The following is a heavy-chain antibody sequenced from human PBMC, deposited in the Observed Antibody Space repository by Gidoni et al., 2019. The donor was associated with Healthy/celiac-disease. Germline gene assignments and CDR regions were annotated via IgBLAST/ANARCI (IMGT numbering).Heavy chain of an antibody. D-gene: IGHD3-10*01. CDR2: ISGSGGST. CDR1: GFTFSSYA. V-gene: IGHV3-23*01. Sequence: EVQLLESGGGLVQPGGSLRLSCAASGFTFSSYAMSWVRQAPGKGLEWVSAISGSGGSTYYAESVKGRFTISRDNSKNTLYLQMNSLRAEDTAVYYCAKLGGEFGELSNYWGQGTLVTVSS. CDR3: AKLGGEFGELSNY. J-gene: IGHJ4*02.